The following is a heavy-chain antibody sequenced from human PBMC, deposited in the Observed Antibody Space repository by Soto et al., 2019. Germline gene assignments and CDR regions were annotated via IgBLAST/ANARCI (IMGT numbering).Heavy chain of an antibody. J-gene: IGHJ4*02. CDR3: AKDSPLSPHYQDLDY. CDR1: GCPILGYA. CDR2: RSPGGGVT. V-gene: IGHV3-23*01. Sequence: RPIRVPCTVAGCPILGYASPWIIKAPEKGLVWVAARSPGGGVTYYADSVRGRFTGSRDNSKNTLYLQMNCLRAEDSAVYYCAKDSPLSPHYQDLDYWGPGTLVTVFS. D-gene: IGHD2-2*01.